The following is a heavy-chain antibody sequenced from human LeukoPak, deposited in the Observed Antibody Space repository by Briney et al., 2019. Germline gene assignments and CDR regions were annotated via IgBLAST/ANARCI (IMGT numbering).Heavy chain of an antibody. V-gene: IGHV4-34*01. J-gene: IGHJ4*02. CDR1: GGSFSGYY. CDR2: INHSGST. D-gene: IGHD3-22*01. CDR3: ARNSYDSSGPFTD. Sequence: SETLSLTCAVYGGSFSGYYWSWIRQPPGKGLEWIGEINHSGSTNYNPSLKSRVTTSVDTSKNQFSLKLSSVTAADTAVYYCARNSYDSSGPFTDWGQGTLVTVSS.